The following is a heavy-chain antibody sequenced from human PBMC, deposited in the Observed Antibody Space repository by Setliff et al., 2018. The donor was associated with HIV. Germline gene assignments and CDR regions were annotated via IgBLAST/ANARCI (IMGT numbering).Heavy chain of an antibody. CDR2: ISYDGTND. CDR1: GFTFSSYA. CDR3: ARERKEPRWLQLRWRCDAFDI. Sequence: PGGSLRLSCAASGFTFSSYAMHWVRQAPGKGLEWVAVISYDGTNDYYADSVKGRFTISRDNAKNSLYLQMNSLRAEDTAVYYCARERKEPRWLQLRWRCDAFDIWGQGTMVTVSS. J-gene: IGHJ3*02. D-gene: IGHD5-12*01. V-gene: IGHV3-30*04.